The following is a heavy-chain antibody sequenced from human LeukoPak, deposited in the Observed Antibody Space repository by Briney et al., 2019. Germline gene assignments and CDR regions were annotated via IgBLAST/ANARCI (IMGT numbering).Heavy chain of an antibody. CDR2: IKQDGSEK. J-gene: IGHJ6*03. CDR1: GFTFSSYS. CDR3: ARDYGFTVTGYYYYYMDV. V-gene: IGHV3-7*01. D-gene: IGHD4-17*01. Sequence: GGSLRLSCAASGFTFSSYSMNWVRQAPGKGLEWVANIKQDGSEKYYVDSVKGRFTISRDNAKNSLYLQMHSLRAEDTAVYYCARDYGFTVTGYYYYYMDVWGKGTTVTVSS.